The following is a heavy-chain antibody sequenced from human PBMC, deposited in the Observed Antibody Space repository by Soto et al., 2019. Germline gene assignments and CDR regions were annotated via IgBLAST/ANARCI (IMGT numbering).Heavy chain of an antibody. CDR1: GGSISSYY. V-gene: IGHV4-59*01. D-gene: IGHD3-3*01. Sequence: SETLSLTCTVSGGSISSYYWSWIRQPPGKGLEWIGYIYYSGSTNYNPSLKSRVTISVDTSKNQFSLRLSSVTAADTAVYYCARDRANYDFWSGPYYYGMDVWGQGTTVTVSS. CDR3: ARDRANYDFWSGPYYYGMDV. CDR2: IYYSGST. J-gene: IGHJ6*02.